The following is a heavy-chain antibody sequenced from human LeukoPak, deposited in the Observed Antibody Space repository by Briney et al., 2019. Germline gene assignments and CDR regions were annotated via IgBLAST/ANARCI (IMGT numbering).Heavy chain of an antibody. D-gene: IGHD4-11*01. Sequence: TGGSLRLSCAASGFTFSSYSMNWVRQAPGKGLEWVSVISGSGGSTYYADSVKGRFTISRDNSKNTLYLQMNGLRAEDTAVYYCAKDTGYSNYRWFDPWGQGTLVTVSS. CDR1: GFTFSSYS. CDR3: AKDTGYSNYRWFDP. V-gene: IGHV3-23*01. CDR2: ISGSGGST. J-gene: IGHJ5*02.